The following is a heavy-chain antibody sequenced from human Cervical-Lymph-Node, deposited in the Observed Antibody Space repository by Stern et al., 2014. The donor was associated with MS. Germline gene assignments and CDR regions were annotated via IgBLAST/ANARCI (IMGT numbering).Heavy chain of an antibody. CDR3: TTNIS. V-gene: IGHV3-15*01. CDR2: IKRKNDGGTI. CDR1: GFTFSNAW. D-gene: IGHD2/OR15-2a*01. J-gene: IGHJ4*02. Sequence: EVQLVESGGGLVKPGGSLRLSCAASGFTFSNAWMSWVRQAPGKGLEWVGRIKRKNDGGTIDYAAPVIGRFTISRDDSKNTLYLQMNRLKSEDTAVYYCTTNISWGQGTLVTVSS.